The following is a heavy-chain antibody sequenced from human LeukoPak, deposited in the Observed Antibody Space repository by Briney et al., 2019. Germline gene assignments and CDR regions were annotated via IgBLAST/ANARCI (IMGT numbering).Heavy chain of an antibody. CDR2: ISGSGVTT. CDR1: GFTFSSYA. Sequence: GGSLRLSCAASGFTFSSYAMSWVRQAPGKGLEWVSAISGSGVTTYYADSVKGRFTISRDNSKNTLYLQMNSLRVEDTAVYYCAKDRIVGATTSYDYFDYWGQGALVTVSS. J-gene: IGHJ4*02. D-gene: IGHD1-26*01. CDR3: AKDRIVGATTSYDYFDY. V-gene: IGHV3-23*01.